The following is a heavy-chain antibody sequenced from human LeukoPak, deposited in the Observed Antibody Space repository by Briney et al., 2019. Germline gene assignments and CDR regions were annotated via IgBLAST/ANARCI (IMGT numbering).Heavy chain of an antibody. CDR2: INHNGST. Sequence: PSETLSLTCAVYGGSFSGYYWSWIRQPPGKGLEWIGEINHNGSTNYNPSLKSRVTISVDTSKNQFSLKLSSVTAADTAVYYCASSPHDAFDIWGQGTMVTVSS. V-gene: IGHV4-34*01. CDR3: ASSPHDAFDI. CDR1: GGSFSGYY. J-gene: IGHJ3*02.